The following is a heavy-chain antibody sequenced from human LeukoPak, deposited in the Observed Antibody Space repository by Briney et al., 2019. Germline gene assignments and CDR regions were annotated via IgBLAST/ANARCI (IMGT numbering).Heavy chain of an antibody. CDR2: IYYSGST. V-gene: IGHV4-59*12. CDR3: ARLGRGVVVVAATTQRKRGFDY. Sequence: PSETLSLTCTVSGGSISSYYWSWIRQPPGKGLEWIGYIYYSGSTNYNPSLKSRVTISVDTSKNQFSLKLSSVTAADTAVYYCARLGRGVVVVAATTQRKRGFDYWGQGTLVTVSS. CDR1: GGSISSYY. D-gene: IGHD2-15*01. J-gene: IGHJ4*02.